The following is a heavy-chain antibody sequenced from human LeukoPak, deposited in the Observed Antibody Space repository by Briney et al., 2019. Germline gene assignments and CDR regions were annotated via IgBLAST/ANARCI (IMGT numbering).Heavy chain of an antibody. J-gene: IGHJ3*02. D-gene: IGHD5-24*01. V-gene: IGHV3-7*01. CDR3: PRRRYLRDNYDAFDI. Sequence: GGSLRLSCAASGFTFSSYWMSWVRQAPGKGREGGANIKEDGSKKYYVDSVKGRFTISRDNAKNSPYLQLNSLSAEDRALYYCPRRRYLRDNYDAFDIWGQGTTVTVSS. CDR2: IKEDGSKK. CDR1: GFTFSSYW.